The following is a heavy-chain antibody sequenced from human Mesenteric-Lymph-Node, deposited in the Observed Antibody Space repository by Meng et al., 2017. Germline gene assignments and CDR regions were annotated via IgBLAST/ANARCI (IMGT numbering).Heavy chain of an antibody. CDR1: GFTFSNAW. V-gene: IGHV3-15*01. CDR2: IKSKTDGGTT. Sequence: GESLKISCAASGFTFSNAWMSWVRQAPGKGLEWVGRIKSKTDGGTTDYAAPVKGRFTISRDDSKNTLYLQMNSLKTEDTAVYYCARAMSSGSYYRLYYGMGVWGQGTTVTVSS. J-gene: IGHJ6*02. CDR3: ARAMSSGSYYRLYYGMGV. D-gene: IGHD3-10*01.